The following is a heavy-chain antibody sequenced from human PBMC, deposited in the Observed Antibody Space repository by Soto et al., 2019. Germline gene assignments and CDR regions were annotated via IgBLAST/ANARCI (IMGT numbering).Heavy chain of an antibody. V-gene: IGHV1-18*01. CDR2: INPCDGNT. Sequence: ASVKVSCKASGYTFTSYGISWVRQAPGQGLEWMGIINPCDGNTNYAQKFQGRVTMTRDTSTSTVYMELSSLRSEDTAVYYCARDPRASSGWYVDYWGQGTLVTVS. CDR1: GYTFTSYG. D-gene: IGHD6-19*01. J-gene: IGHJ4*02. CDR3: ARDPRASSGWYVDY.